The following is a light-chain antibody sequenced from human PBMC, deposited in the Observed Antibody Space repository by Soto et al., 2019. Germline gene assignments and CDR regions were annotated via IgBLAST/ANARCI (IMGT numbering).Light chain of an antibody. CDR3: QPDKTYTRS. V-gene: IGKV1-5*03. Sequence: DIQMTQSPSTLSASVGDRVTITCRASQSISPWLAWYQQKPGKAPKILIYKASSLESGVPSRFSGSESGTEFTLSISSLQPDYVATYDCQPDKTYTRSIGQRTKLEIK. CDR2: KAS. CDR1: QSISPW. J-gene: IGKJ2*01.